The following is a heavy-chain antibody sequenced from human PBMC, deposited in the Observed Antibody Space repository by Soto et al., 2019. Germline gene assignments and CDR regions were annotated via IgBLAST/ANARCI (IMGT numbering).Heavy chain of an antibody. D-gene: IGHD2-2*02. J-gene: IGHJ6*01. CDR1: GFTFSSYE. V-gene: IGHV3-48*03. CDR3: ARDKAVVVPAAIYYYGMDV. CDR2: ISSSASTI. Sequence: EVQLVESGGGLVQPGGSLRLSCAASGFTFSSYEMNWVRQAPGTGLEWISYISSSASTIYYAYSVKGRFTISRDNAKNSLYLEMNSLFADDTAVYYCARDKAVVVPAAIYYYGMDVWGEGTTVTVCS.